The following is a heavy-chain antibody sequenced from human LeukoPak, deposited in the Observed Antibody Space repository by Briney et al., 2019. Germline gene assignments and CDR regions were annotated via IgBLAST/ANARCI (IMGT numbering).Heavy chain of an antibody. CDR3: ARVLSRDYGAPGGVYYYYYMDV. V-gene: IGHV3-11*04. CDR1: GFTFSDYY. Sequence: GGSLRLSCAASGFTFSDYYMSWIRQAPGKGLEWVSYISSSGSTIYYADSVKGRFTISRDNAKNSLYLRMNSLRAEDTAVYYCARVLSRDYGAPGGVYYYYYMDVWGKGTTVTVSS. J-gene: IGHJ6*03. CDR2: ISSSGSTI. D-gene: IGHD4-17*01.